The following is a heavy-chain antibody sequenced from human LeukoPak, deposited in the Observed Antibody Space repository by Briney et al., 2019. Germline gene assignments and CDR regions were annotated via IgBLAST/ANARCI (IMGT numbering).Heavy chain of an antibody. J-gene: IGHJ6*02. Sequence: SETLSLTCTVSGGSISSSSYYWGWIRQPPGKGLEWIGSIYYSGSTYYNPSPKSRVTISVDTSKNQFSLKLSSVTAADTAVYYCARHFNSGSYPRRYYYYGMDVWGQGTTVTVSS. D-gene: IGHD1-26*01. CDR1: GGSISSSSYY. V-gene: IGHV4-39*01. CDR3: ARHFNSGSYPRRYYYYGMDV. CDR2: IYYSGST.